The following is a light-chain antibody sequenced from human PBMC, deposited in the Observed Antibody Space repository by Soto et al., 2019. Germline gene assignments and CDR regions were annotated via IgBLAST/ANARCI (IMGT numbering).Light chain of an antibody. J-gene: IGKJ5*01. Sequence: EFVLTQSPGTLSLSPGERATLSCRASQTVLNNYLTWYQQKPGQAPRRLIFGASIRATGIPDRFSGSGSGTEFTLTISSLQSEDFAVYYCQQYSNWPPITFGQGTRLEIK. CDR2: GAS. CDR1: QTVLNNY. V-gene: IGKV3-20*01. CDR3: QQYSNWPPIT.